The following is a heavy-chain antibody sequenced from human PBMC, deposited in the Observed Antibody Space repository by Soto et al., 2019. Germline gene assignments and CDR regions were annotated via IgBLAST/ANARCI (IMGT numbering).Heavy chain of an antibody. D-gene: IGHD6-13*01. Sequence: EVQLVESGGGLVKPGGSLRLSCAASGFTFSSYSMNWVRQAPGKGLEWVSSISSSSSYIHYADSVKGRFTISRDNAKNSLYLQMNSLRAEDTAVYYCARAIAAAGTELDYWGQGTLVTVSS. CDR2: ISSSSSYI. V-gene: IGHV3-21*01. J-gene: IGHJ4*02. CDR3: ARAIAAAGTELDY. CDR1: GFTFSSYS.